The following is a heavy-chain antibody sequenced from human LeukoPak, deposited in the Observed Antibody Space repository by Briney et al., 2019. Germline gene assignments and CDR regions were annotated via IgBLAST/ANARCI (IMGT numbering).Heavy chain of an antibody. CDR2: FIYSGNV. D-gene: IGHD2-15*01. CDR1: GGSISSYH. J-gene: IGHJ6*03. CDR3: ARSVEGYCRGGSCYYYSYYMDV. Sequence: SETLSLTCTVSGGSISSYHWSWIRQPPGKGLEWIGYFIYSGNVNYNASLKSRVTISVDTSKNRFSLKLTSVTAADTAVYYCARSVEGYCRGGSCYYYSYYMDVWGKGTTVTVSS. V-gene: IGHV4-59*01.